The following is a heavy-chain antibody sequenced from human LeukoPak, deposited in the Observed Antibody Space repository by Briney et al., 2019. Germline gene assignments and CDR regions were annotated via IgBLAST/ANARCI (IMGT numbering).Heavy chain of an antibody. V-gene: IGHV3-74*01. J-gene: IGHJ6*03. D-gene: IGHD2-2*01. CDR2: INSDGSST. CDR1: GFTFSSYW. CDR3: ARGWDIVVVPAAVNMDV. Sequence: GGSLRLSCAASGFTFSSYWMHWVRQAPGKGLVWVSRINSDGSSTSYADSVKGRFTISRDNAKNSPYLQMNSLRAEDTAVYYCARGWDIVVVPAAVNMDVWGKGTTVTVSS.